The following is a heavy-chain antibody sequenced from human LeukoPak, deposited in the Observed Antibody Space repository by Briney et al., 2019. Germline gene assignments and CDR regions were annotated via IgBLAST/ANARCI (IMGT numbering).Heavy chain of an antibody. CDR1: GLTVSSNY. CDR3: ARNEEGDHGFDP. CDR2: IYSGGST. J-gene: IGHJ5*02. V-gene: IGHV3-53*01. D-gene: IGHD2-21*02. Sequence: GGSLRLSCAASGLTVSSNYMSWVRQAPGKGLEWVSVIYSGGSTYYADSVKGRFTISRDNSKNTLYLQMNSLRAEDTAVYYCARNEEGDHGFDPWGQGTLVTVSS.